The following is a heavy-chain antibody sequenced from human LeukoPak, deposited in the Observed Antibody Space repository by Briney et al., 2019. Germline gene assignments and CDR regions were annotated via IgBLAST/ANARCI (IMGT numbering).Heavy chain of an antibody. D-gene: IGHD2-2*01. Sequence: SETLSLTCGVSGYSISSGYQWAWIRQSPGKGLEWIGSIYHSGSAHYNPSLKSRVTISVETSKNQLSLNMYSVTAADTAVYYCARDPRWLTPDCTSTSCYGNYFDPWGQGTLVTVTS. CDR2: IYHSGSA. J-gene: IGHJ5*02. V-gene: IGHV4-38-2*02. CDR3: ARDPRWLTPDCTSTSCYGNYFDP. CDR1: GYSISSGYQ.